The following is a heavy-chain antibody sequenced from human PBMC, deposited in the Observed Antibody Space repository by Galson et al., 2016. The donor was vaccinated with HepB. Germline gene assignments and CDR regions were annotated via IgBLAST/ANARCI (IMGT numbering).Heavy chain of an antibody. CDR1: GFTFSSYG. D-gene: IGHD6-19*01. J-gene: IGHJ6*02. CDR3: AREAHIAVALLDV. CDR2: IWYDGSNK. Sequence: SLRLSCAASGFTFSSYGMHWVHQAPGKGLEWLAVIWYDGSNKYYADSVKGRFIISRDNSQNTLYLQMNSLGAEDTAVYYCAREAHIAVALLDVWGQGTTVTVSS. V-gene: IGHV3-33*01.